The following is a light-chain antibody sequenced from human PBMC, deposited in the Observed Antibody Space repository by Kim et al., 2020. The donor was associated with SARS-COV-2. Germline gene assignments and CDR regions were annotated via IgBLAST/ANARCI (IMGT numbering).Light chain of an antibody. CDR2: AAS. V-gene: IGKV1-8*01. CDR1: QGISSY. CDR3: KQYYSYPRT. Sequence: AIRMTQSPPSLSASTGDRVTITCRASQGISSYLAWYQQKPGKAPKLLIYAASNLQGGVPSRFSGSGSGTDITLTISCLQSEDFATYYCKQYYSYPRTFGQGRKVDIK. J-gene: IGKJ1*01.